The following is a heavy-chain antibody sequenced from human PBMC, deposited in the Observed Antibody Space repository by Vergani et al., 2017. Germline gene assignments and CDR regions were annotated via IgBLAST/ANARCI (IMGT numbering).Heavy chain of an antibody. CDR2: ISGSGGST. CDR3: AKDLSPYYDYVWGSYRPDAFDI. Sequence: EVQLVESGGGLVKPGGSLRLSCAASGFTFSSYSMNWVRQAPGKGLEWVSAISGSGGSTYYADSVKGRFTISRDNSKNTLYLQMNSLRAEDTAVYYCAKDLSPYYDYVWGSYRPDAFDIWGQGTMVTVSS. J-gene: IGHJ3*02. V-gene: IGHV3-23*04. D-gene: IGHD3-16*02. CDR1: GFTFSSYS.